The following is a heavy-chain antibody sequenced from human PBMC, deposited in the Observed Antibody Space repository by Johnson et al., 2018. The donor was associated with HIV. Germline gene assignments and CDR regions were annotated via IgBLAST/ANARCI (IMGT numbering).Heavy chain of an antibody. CDR1: GFTFDDYA. CDR2: ISWNSGSI. Sequence: VQLVESGGGLVQPGRSLRLSCAASGFTFDDYAMHWVRQAPGKGLEWVSGISWNSGSIGYVDSVKGRFTISRDNAKNSMYLQMNSLRAEDTALYYCARDMKGQPVRSDGAFDIWGQGTMVTVSS. J-gene: IGHJ3*02. CDR3: ARDMKGQPVRSDGAFDI. D-gene: IGHD6-6*01. V-gene: IGHV3-9*01.